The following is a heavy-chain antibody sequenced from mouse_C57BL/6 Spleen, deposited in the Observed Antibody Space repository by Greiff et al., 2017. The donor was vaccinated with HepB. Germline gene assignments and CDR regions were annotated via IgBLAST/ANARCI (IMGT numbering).Heavy chain of an antibody. V-gene: IGHV3-6*01. D-gene: IGHD1-1*01. J-gene: IGHJ2*01. CDR2: ISYDGSN. CDR3: ARVENYYGSSFDY. CDR1: GYSITSGYY. Sequence: VQLKESGPGLVKPSQSLSLTCSVTGYSITSGYYWNWIRQFPGNKLEWMGYISYDGSNNYNPSLKNRISITRDTSKNQFFLKLNSVTTEDTATYYCARVENYYGSSFDYWGQGTTLTVSS.